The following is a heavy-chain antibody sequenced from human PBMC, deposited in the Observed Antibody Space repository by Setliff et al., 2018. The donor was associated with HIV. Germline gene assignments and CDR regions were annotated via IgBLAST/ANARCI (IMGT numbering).Heavy chain of an antibody. CDR2: IKQDGGEI. CDR1: GFTFSNYW. Sequence: GESLTISCAASGFTFSNYWMDWVRQAPGKGLEWVATIKQDGGEIYYVDSVKGRFTISRDNARTSLYLEMSSLRAEDTAVYLCANLWEVGAWGQGTLVTVSS. D-gene: IGHD1-26*01. CDR3: ANLWEVGA. V-gene: IGHV3-7*03. J-gene: IGHJ5*02.